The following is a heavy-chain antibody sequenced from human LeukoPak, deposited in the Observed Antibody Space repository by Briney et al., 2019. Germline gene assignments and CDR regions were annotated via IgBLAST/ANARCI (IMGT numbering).Heavy chain of an antibody. CDR1: GGTFSSYA. D-gene: IGHD3-9*01. Sequence: VASVKVSCKASGGTFSSYAISWVRQAPGQGPEWMGGIIPIFGTANYAQKFQGRVTITADESTSTAYMELSSLRSEDTAVYYCARGREVLRYFDWLLNNWFGPWGQGTLVTVSS. V-gene: IGHV1-69*01. CDR3: ARGREVLRYFDWLLNNWFGP. CDR2: IIPIFGTA. J-gene: IGHJ5*02.